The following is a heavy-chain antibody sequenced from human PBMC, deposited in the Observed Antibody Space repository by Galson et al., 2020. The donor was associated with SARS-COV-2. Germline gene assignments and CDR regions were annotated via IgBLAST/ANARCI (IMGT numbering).Heavy chain of an antibody. CDR2: ITATGGST. D-gene: IGHD3-16*01. V-gene: IGHV3-23*01. Sequence: GESLKISCAASGFTFSRTPMSWVRQAPGKGLEWVSTITATGGSTYYADSVKGRFTISRDNSNKTMYLQMNSLRADDTAVFYCAKRMGDGDYWGQGTLVTVSS. CDR3: AKRMGDGDY. CDR1: GFTFSRTP. J-gene: IGHJ4*02.